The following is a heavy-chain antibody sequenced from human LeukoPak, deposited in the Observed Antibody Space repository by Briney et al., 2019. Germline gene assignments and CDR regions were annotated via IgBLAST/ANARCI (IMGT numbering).Heavy chain of an antibody. V-gene: IGHV3-21*01. Sequence: GGSLRLFCAASGFTFSTYSMNWVRQAPGKGLVWVSSISSSSRYINYAAPVKGRFTISRENAKNSLYLQMNSLRAEDTAVYYCASSSSLGNWGQGTLVTVSS. CDR2: ISSSSRYI. D-gene: IGHD6-6*01. J-gene: IGHJ4*02. CDR1: GFTFSTYS. CDR3: ASSSSLGN.